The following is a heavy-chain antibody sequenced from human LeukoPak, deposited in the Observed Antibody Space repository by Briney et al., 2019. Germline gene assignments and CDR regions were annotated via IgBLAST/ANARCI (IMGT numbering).Heavy chain of an antibody. CDR3: AKHGEAYGDSKTDY. V-gene: IGHV3-23*01. D-gene: IGHD4-17*01. CDR2: VSGSGGST. Sequence: GGSLRLSCAASGFTFSSYAMSWVRQAPGKGLEWVSAVSGSGGSTYYADSVKGRFTISRDNSKNTVYLQMNGLRAEDTAIYYCAKHGEAYGDSKTDYWGQGTLVSASS. J-gene: IGHJ4*02. CDR1: GFTFSSYA.